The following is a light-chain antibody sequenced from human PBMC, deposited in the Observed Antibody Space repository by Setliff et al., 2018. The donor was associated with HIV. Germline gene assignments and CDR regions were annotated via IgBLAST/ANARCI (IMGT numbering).Light chain of an antibody. CDR2: EVS. J-gene: IGLJ1*01. CDR1: SSDVGGYNY. V-gene: IGLV2-14*01. Sequence: QSALAQPASVSGSPGQSITISCTGTSSDVGGYNYVSWYQQHPGKAPKLMIYEVSNRPSGVSNRFFGSKSGNTASLTISGLQAEDEADYYCSSYTSSSTLFGTGTKVTV. CDR3: SSYTSSSTL.